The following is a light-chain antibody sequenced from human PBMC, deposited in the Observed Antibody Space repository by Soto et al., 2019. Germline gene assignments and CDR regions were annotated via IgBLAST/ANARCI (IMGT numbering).Light chain of an antibody. J-gene: IGKJ1*01. CDR2: SAS. CDR1: QSISTY. Sequence: DIQMTQSPSSLSASVGDRVTITCRASQSISTYLNWYQQKPGKAPEFLIYSASSLQSGVPSRFSGSESGTDFTLTIDSLQPEDCATYYCQLSYSPPSTFSQGTKVEIK. V-gene: IGKV1-39*01. CDR3: QLSYSPPST.